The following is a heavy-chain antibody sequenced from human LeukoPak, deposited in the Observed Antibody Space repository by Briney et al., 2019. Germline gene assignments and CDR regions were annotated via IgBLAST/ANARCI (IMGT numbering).Heavy chain of an antibody. CDR1: GFTFSSYA. V-gene: IGHV3-23*01. Sequence: KTGGSLRLSCAASGFTFSSYAMSWVRQAPGKGLEWVSAMSGSGGSTYYADSVKGRFTISRDNSKNTLYLQMNSLRAEDTAVYYCAKDASEYDFWSGHDYWGQGTLVTVSS. J-gene: IGHJ4*02. D-gene: IGHD3-3*01. CDR3: AKDASEYDFWSGHDY. CDR2: MSGSGGST.